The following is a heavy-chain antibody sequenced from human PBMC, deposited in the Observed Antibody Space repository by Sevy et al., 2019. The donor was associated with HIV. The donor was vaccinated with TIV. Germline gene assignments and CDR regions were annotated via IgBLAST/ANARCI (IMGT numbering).Heavy chain of an antibody. V-gene: IGHV3-33*01. CDR2: IWYDGSNK. Sequence: GGSLRLSCAASGFTFSSYGMHWVRQAPGKGLEWVAAIWYDGSNKYYADSVKGRFTISRDNSKNTLYLQMNSLRAEDTAVYYCARDGGSSSWFAYWGQGTLVTVSS. CDR3: ARDGGSSSWFAY. CDR1: GFTFSSYG. D-gene: IGHD6-13*01. J-gene: IGHJ4*02.